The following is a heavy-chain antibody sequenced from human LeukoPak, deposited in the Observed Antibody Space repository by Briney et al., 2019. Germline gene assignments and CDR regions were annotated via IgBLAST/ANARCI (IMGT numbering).Heavy chain of an antibody. CDR2: ISGSGGST. V-gene: IGHV3-23*01. D-gene: IGHD2-2*02. J-gene: IGHJ4*02. CDR3: AKVSEDIAVVPAAITEYYFDY. Sequence: GGSLRLSCAASGFTFSSYAMSWVRQAPGKGLEWVSAISGSGGSTYYADSVKGRFTISRDNSKNTLYLQMNSLRAEDTAVYYCAKVSEDIAVVPAAITEYYFDYWGQGTLVTVSS. CDR1: GFTFSSYA.